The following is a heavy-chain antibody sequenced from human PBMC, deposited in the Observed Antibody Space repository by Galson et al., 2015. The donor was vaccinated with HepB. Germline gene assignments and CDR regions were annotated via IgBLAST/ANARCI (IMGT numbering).Heavy chain of an antibody. V-gene: IGHV3-7*03. CDR1: GFIFGSYW. J-gene: IGHJ4*02. Sequence: SLRLSCAASGFIFGSYWMSWVRQAPGKGLEWVANIKLDGGDRYYVDSVKGRFTISRDNAKNSLYLQMNNLRAEETAIYYCAKDDARIGMSYWGRGTLVTVFS. CDR3: AKDDARIGMSY. CDR2: IKLDGGDR. D-gene: IGHD6-6*01.